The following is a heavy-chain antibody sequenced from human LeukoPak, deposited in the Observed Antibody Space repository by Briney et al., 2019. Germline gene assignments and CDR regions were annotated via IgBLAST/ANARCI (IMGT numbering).Heavy chain of an antibody. CDR1: GFTFSSFG. J-gene: IGHJ4*02. CDR2: MSYDGSNK. Sequence: GGSLRLSCAASGFTFSSFGMHWVRQAPGKGLEWVAVMSYDGSNKYYRDSVKGRFTISRDNSKNTLYLQMNSLRVEDTAVYYCAKRMGPSIAAADLDYWGQGTLVTVSS. D-gene: IGHD6-13*01. CDR3: AKRMGPSIAAADLDY. V-gene: IGHV3-30*18.